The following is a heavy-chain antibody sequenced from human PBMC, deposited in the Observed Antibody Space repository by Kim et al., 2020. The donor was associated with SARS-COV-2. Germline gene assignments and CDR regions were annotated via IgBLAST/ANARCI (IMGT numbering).Heavy chain of an antibody. J-gene: IGHJ4*02. CDR2: NK. CDR3: ARDHLVYFDY. Sequence: NKYYADSVNGRCTISRDNSNNTLYLQMNSLRAEDTAVYYCARDHLVYFDYWGQGTLVTVSS. D-gene: IGHD6-6*01. V-gene: IGHV3-30-3*01.